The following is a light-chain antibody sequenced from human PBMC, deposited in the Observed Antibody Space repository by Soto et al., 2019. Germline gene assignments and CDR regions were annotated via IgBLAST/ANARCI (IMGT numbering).Light chain of an antibody. Sequence: QSVLTQPPSASGTPGQRVTISCSGSSSNIGSNTVNWYQQLPGTAPKLLIYSNNQRPSGVHDRFSGYKSGTSASLAISGLQSEDEADYYCAAWDDSLNGVVFGGGTKRTV. J-gene: IGLJ2*01. CDR3: AAWDDSLNGVV. CDR1: SSNIGSNT. V-gene: IGLV1-44*01. CDR2: SNN.